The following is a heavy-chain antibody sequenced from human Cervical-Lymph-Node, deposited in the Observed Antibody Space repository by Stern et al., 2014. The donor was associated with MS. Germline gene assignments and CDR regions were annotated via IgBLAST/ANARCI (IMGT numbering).Heavy chain of an antibody. CDR3: AIPSLPFY. D-gene: IGHD2-15*01. CDR2: KNHNTEST. J-gene: IGHJ4*02. CDR1: GYTFTSYD. Sequence: QLVQSGAEVKKPGASVKVSCKASGYTFTSYDITWVRQATGQGLEWMGWKNHNTESTVYAQKFQGRITMTRNTTQRTAYMELSSLKSEDTDVYYCAIPSLPFYWGQGTLITVSS. V-gene: IGHV1-8*01.